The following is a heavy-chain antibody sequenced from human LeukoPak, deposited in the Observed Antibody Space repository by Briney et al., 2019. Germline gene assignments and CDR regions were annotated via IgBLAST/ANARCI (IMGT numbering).Heavy chain of an antibody. CDR1: GFTFRGYA. CDR2: FSGSGGST. V-gene: IGHV3-23*01. D-gene: IGHD4-11*01. CDR3: AKVRPYSNYAQALDY. Sequence: PGGPLSLSCAASGFTFRGYAISWVRQPPGKGREGVSVFSGSGGSTYYADSVKGRFTISRDNSKNTLYLQMNSLRAEDTAVYYCAKVRPYSNYAQALDYWGQGTLVTVSS. J-gene: IGHJ4*02.